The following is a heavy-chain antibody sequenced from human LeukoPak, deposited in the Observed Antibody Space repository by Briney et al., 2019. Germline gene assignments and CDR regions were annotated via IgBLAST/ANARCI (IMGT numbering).Heavy chain of an antibody. V-gene: IGHV1-3*01. J-gene: IGHJ4*02. CDR2: INAGNGNT. CDR1: GGTFTSYA. Sequence: ASVKVSCKASGGTFTSYAMHWVRQAPGQRLEWMGWINAGNGNTKYSQKFQGRVTITRDTSASTAYMELSSLRSEDTAVCYCAREGQAYCGGDCYIDYWGQGTLVTVSS. D-gene: IGHD2-21*02. CDR3: AREGQAYCGGDCYIDY.